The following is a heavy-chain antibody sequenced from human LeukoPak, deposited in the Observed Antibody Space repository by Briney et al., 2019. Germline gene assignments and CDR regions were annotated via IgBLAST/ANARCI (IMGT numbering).Heavy chain of an antibody. Sequence: PGGSLRLSCAASGFTFDDYGMSWVRQAPGKGLDCVSGINCNGGSTGYADSVKGRFTISRDNAKNSLYLQMNSLRAEDTALYYCARDYYGSGSYNWFDPWGQGTLVTVSS. CDR1: GFTFDDYG. CDR2: INCNGGST. D-gene: IGHD3-10*01. CDR3: ARDYYGSGSYNWFDP. V-gene: IGHV3-20*04. J-gene: IGHJ5*02.